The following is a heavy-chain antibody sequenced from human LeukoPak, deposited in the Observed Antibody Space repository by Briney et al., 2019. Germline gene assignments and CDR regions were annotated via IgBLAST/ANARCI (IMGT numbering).Heavy chain of an antibody. CDR3: AKADYYYDSSGYYYDSDYYYMDV. CDR1: GFTFSSYG. J-gene: IGHJ6*03. CDR2: ISGSGGST. V-gene: IGHV3-23*01. Sequence: GGSLRLSCAASGFTFSSYGMSWVRQAPGKGLEWVSAISGSGGSTYYADSVKGRFTISRDNSKNTLYLQMNSLRAEDTAVYYCAKADYYYDSSGYYYDSDYYYMDVWGKGTTVTISS. D-gene: IGHD3-22*01.